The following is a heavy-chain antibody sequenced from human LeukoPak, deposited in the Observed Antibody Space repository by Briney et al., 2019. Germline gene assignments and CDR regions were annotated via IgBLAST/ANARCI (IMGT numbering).Heavy chain of an antibody. J-gene: IGHJ4*02. CDR3: AKDFVGSSLWYFDY. CDR1: GFTFSSYA. Sequence: GGSLRLSCAASGFTFSSYAMSWDRQAPGKGLEWVSAISGSGGSTYYADSVKGRFTISRDNSKNTLYLQMNSLRAEDTAVYYCAKDFVGSSLWYFDYWGQGTLLTVSS. CDR2: ISGSGGST. D-gene: IGHD6-6*01. V-gene: IGHV3-23*01.